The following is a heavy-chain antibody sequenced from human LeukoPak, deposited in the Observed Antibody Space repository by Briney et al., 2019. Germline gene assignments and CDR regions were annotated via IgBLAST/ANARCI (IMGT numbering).Heavy chain of an antibody. V-gene: IGHV4-61*02. CDR1: GGSLKSSSYY. D-gene: IGHD5-12*01. CDR2: IYTSGST. J-gene: IGHJ4*02. CDR3: ARDGADSGYDPAGPFDY. Sequence: SETLSLTCTVSGGSLKSSSYYWSWIRQPAGKGLEWIGRIYTSGSTNYNPSLKSRVTMSVDTSKNQFSLKLSSVTAADTAVYYCARDGADSGYDPAGPFDYWGQGTLVTVSS.